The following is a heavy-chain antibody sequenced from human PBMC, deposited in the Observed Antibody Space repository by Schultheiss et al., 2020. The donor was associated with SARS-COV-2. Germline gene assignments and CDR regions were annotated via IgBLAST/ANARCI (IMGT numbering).Heavy chain of an antibody. CDR3: AREIARAAAGPSGYYYYYMDV. CDR1: GFTFSSYG. V-gene: IGHV3-30*19. D-gene: IGHD6-13*01. Sequence: GESLKISCAASGFTFSSYGMHWVRQAPGKGLEWVAVISYDGSNKYYADSVKGRFTISRDNSKNTLYLQMNSLGAEDTAVYYCAREIARAAAGPSGYYYYYMDVWGKGTTVTVSS. CDR2: ISYDGSNK. J-gene: IGHJ6*03.